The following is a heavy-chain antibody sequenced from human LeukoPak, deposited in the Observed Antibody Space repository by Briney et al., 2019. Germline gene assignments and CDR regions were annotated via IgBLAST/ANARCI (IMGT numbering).Heavy chain of an antibody. Sequence: ASVKVSCKASGYTFTGYYMHWVRQAPGQGLEWMGWINPNSGGTNYAQKFQGRVTMTRDTSISTAYMELSRLRSDDTAVYYCARGNYCSSTSCYTPGGYYYYYMDVWAREPWSPSP. CDR3: ARGNYCSSTSCYTPGGYYYYYMDV. CDR2: INPNSGGT. J-gene: IGHJ6*03. CDR1: GYTFTGYY. V-gene: IGHV1-2*02. D-gene: IGHD2-2*02.